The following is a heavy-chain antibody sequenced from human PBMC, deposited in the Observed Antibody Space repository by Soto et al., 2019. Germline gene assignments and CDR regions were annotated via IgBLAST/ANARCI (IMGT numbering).Heavy chain of an antibody. J-gene: IGHJ4*02. Sequence: SETLSLTCAVYGGSFSGYYWSWIRQPPGKGLEWIGEINHSGSTNYNPSLKSRVTISVDTSKNQFSLKLSSVTAADTAVYYCAMGALYYFDYWGQGTLVTVSS. D-gene: IGHD1-26*01. CDR3: AMGALYYFDY. CDR1: GGSFSGYY. CDR2: INHSGST. V-gene: IGHV4-34*01.